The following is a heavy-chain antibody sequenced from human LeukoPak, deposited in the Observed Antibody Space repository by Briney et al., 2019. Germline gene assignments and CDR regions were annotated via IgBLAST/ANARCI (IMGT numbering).Heavy chain of an antibody. J-gene: IGHJ4*02. CDR2: ISHDGSNK. V-gene: IGHV3-30*18. Sequence: PGGSLRLSCAASGFTFAYYGMHWVRQAPGKGLEWVAVISHDGSNKQYADSVKGRFTISRDNSKNMVYLEMNSLRGDDTAVYYCAKDIRVQTIFPSFDYWGQGALVIVSS. CDR3: AKDIRVQTIFPSFDY. CDR1: GFTFAYYG. D-gene: IGHD3-3*01.